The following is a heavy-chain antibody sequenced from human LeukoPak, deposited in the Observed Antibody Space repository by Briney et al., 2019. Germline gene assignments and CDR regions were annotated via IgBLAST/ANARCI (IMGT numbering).Heavy chain of an antibody. D-gene: IGHD2-2*02. CDR3: ARAYTSWSFDY. CDR1: GVSISTYY. J-gene: IGHJ4*02. CDR2: IYYSGNT. V-gene: IGHV4-59*01. Sequence: KASGTLSLTCAVSGVSISTYYWSWIRQPPGKGLEWIGYIYYSGNTNYNPSLKSRVTISVDTSKNQFSLKLSSVTAADTAVYYCARAYTSWSFDYWGQGTLVTVSS.